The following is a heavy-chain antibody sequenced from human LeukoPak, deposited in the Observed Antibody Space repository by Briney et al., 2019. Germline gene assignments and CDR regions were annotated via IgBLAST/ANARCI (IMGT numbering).Heavy chain of an antibody. D-gene: IGHD2/OR15-2a*01. CDR3: VTDRGGRIVSGGKFDY. Sequence: GGSLRLSCAASGFTFSNYAMSWVRQAPGKGLEWVSVISVSGSTTYYADSVKGRFTISRDSSKNALYLQMDSLRAEDTAIYYCVTDRGGRIVSGGKFDYWGQGTLVTVSS. CDR1: GFTFSNYA. V-gene: IGHV3-23*01. CDR2: ISVSGSTT. J-gene: IGHJ4*02.